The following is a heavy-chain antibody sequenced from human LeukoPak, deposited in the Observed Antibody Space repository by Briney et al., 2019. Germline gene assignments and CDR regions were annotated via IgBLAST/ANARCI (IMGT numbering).Heavy chain of an antibody. Sequence: SETLSLTCTVSGGSISSAYYWSWIRQPPGKGLEWIGCIYYTGSTSYNPSLKSRVTLSLDTSKNQFSLKLSSVTAADTAVYYCARREGYAYSYSIDYWGQGTLVTVSS. J-gene: IGHJ4*02. V-gene: IGHV4-59*08. D-gene: IGHD2-15*01. CDR2: IYYTGST. CDR3: ARREGYAYSYSIDY. CDR1: GGSISSAYY.